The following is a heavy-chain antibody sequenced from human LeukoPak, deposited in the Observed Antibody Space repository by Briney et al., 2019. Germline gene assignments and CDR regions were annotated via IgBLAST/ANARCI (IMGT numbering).Heavy chain of an antibody. D-gene: IGHD2-2*01. CDR2: IYHSGST. CDR1: GGSISSSNW. J-gene: IGHJ4*02. Sequence: PSETLSLTCAVSGGSISSSNWWSWVRQPPGKGLEWIGEIYHSGSTNYNPSLKSRVTVSVDTSKNQFSLKLSSVTAADTAVYYCARISIVVVPGYFDYWGQGTLVTVSS. CDR3: ARISIVVVPGYFDY. V-gene: IGHV4-4*02.